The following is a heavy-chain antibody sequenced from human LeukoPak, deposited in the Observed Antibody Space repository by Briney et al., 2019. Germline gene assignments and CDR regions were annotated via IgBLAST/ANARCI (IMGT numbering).Heavy chain of an antibody. D-gene: IGHD2-2*01. CDR1: GFTFSSFG. V-gene: IGHV3-48*04. Sequence: QTGGSLRLSCAASGFTFSSFGMHWVRQAPGKGLEWVSYIHRSGSPIYYADSVQGRFTISRDNARNSLYLQMNSLRGEDTAVYYCARGHYQLEVWGQGTLVTVSS. CDR3: ARGHYQLEV. CDR2: IHRSGSPI. J-gene: IGHJ4*02.